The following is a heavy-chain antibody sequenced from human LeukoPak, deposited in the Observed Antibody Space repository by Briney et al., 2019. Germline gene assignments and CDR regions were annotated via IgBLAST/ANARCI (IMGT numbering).Heavy chain of an antibody. J-gene: IGHJ4*02. V-gene: IGHV3-53*01. CDR3: ARGGNYGSNTGYFDY. Sequence: GGSLRLSCAASGFTVSSNYMSWVRQAPGKGLEWVSVIYSGGSTYYAESVKGRFTVSRDNSKNTLYLQMSSLRAEDTAIFYCARGGNYGSNTGYFDYWGQGALVTVSS. CDR2: IYSGGST. CDR1: GFTVSSNY. D-gene: IGHD2-2*01.